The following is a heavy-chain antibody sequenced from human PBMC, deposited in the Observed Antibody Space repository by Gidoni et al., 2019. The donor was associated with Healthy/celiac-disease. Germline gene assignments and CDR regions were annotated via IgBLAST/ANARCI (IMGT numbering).Heavy chain of an antibody. D-gene: IGHD6-13*01. J-gene: IGHJ4*02. V-gene: IGHV3-23*01. CDR2: ISGSGGST. CDR3: AKPGIAAAGRGGYFDY. Sequence: EVQLLESGGGLVQPGGSLRLSCAASGFPFSSYAMSWVRQAPGKGLGWVSAISGSGGSTYYADSVKGRFTISRDNSKNTLYLQMNSLRAEDTAVYYCAKPGIAAAGRGGYFDYWGQGTLVTVSS. CDR1: GFPFSSYA.